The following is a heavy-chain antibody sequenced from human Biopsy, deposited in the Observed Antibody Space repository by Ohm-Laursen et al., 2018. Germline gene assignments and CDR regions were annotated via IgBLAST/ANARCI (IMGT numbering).Heavy chain of an antibody. D-gene: IGHD1-26*01. Sequence: SDTLSLTCTVSDGSINSYYWSWIRQPPGKGLEWIGYIYYSGSTNYNPSLRSRVTISVDRSKNQFSLELSSVTAADTAVYYCARVGAGAPSIDYFDYWGQGALVTVSS. CDR3: ARVGAGAPSIDYFDY. J-gene: IGHJ4*02. CDR2: IYYSGST. V-gene: IGHV4-59*13. CDR1: DGSINSYY.